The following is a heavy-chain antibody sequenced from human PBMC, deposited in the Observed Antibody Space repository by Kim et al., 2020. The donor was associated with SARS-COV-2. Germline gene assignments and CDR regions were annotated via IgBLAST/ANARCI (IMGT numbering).Heavy chain of an antibody. J-gene: IGHJ3*02. V-gene: IGHV4-59*08. Sequence: KSRVTISVDTSKNQFSLKLSSVTAADTAVYYCARLGLGYCSSTSCYRAFDIWGQGTMVTVSS. D-gene: IGHD2-2*01. CDR3: ARLGLGYCSSTSCYRAFDI.